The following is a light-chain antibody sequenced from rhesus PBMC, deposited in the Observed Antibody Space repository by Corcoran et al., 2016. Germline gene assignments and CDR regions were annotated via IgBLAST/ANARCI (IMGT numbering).Light chain of an antibody. CDR3: QQYNNWNS. J-gene: IGKJ2*01. CDR2: YAS. V-gene: IGKV3-35*01. CDR1: QSVSSN. Sequence: EIVMTQSPATLSLSPGERATLSCRASQSVSSNLAWYPQKPGQAPRLLINYASNRASGIPDRFSGSGSGTDFTLTISSLVPEGVGIYSCQQYNNWNSFGQGTKVEIE.